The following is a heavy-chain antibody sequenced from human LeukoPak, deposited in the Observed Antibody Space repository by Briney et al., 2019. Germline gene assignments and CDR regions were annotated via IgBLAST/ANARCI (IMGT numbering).Heavy chain of an antibody. CDR3: AKLAPGVVVITEPDY. CDR2: ISGSGGST. Sequence: GGSLRLSWAASGFTFSSYAMSWVRQAPGKGLESGSAISGSGGSTYYADSVKGRFTISRDNSKNTLDLQMNSLRAEDTAVYYCAKLAPGVVVITEPDYWGQGTLVTVSS. J-gene: IGHJ4*02. V-gene: IGHV3-23*01. D-gene: IGHD3-22*01. CDR1: GFTFSSYA.